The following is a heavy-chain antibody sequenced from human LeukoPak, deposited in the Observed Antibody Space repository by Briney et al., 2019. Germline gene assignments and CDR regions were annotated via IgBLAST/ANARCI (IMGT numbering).Heavy chain of an antibody. J-gene: IGHJ6*03. V-gene: IGHV4-4*02. CDR1: GGSISSSNW. Sequence: PSETLSLTCAVSGGSISSSNWWSWVRQPPGKGLEWIGEIYHSGSTNYNPSLKSRVTMSVDTSKNQFSPKLSSVTAADTAVYYCARVRHCGGDCYRYYYMDVWGKGTTVTISS. D-gene: IGHD2-21*02. CDR2: IYHSGST. CDR3: ARVRHCGGDCYRYYYMDV.